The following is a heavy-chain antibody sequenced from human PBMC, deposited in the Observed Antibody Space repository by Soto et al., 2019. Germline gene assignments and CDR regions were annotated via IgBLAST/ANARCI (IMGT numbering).Heavy chain of an antibody. V-gene: IGHV3-7*01. CDR2: IKQDGSEE. Sequence: GGSLRLSCEASGFTFSSYWMSWVRQAPGKGLEWGANIKQDGSEEYYVDSVKGRFTISRDNAKNSLYLQKNSLRAEDTAVYSCARAGLNSFASGSYLPYDMDVWGQGTTVTVSS. CDR3: ARAGLNSFASGSYLPYDMDV. D-gene: IGHD3-10*01. J-gene: IGHJ6*02. CDR1: GFTFSSYW.